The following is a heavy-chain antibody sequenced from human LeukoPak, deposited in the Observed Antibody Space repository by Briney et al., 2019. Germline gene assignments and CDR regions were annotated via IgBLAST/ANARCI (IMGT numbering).Heavy chain of an antibody. CDR3: AREEPTQRIAPYDY. D-gene: IGHD2-21*01. CDR2: IYSGGST. J-gene: IGHJ4*02. Sequence: GGSLRLSCAASGFIFSSYTMNWVRQAPGKGLEWVSVIYSGGSTYYADSVKGRFTISRDNSKNTLYLQMNSLRAEDTAVYYCAREEPTQRIAPYDYWGQGTLVTVSS. V-gene: IGHV3-66*01. CDR1: GFIFSSYT.